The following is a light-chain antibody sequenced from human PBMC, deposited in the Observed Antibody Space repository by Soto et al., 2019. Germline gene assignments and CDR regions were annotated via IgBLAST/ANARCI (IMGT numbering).Light chain of an antibody. V-gene: IGLV2-8*01. J-gene: IGLJ2*01. CDR3: SSYAGRDNYVV. Sequence: QSVLTQPPSASGSPGQSVTISCTGTSNDVGGYDYVSWYQQHPGRAPKLVIYDVNKRPSGVPDRFSGSKSDNTASLTVSGLQAEDEAVYYCSSYAGRDNYVVFGGGTKLTVL. CDR1: SNDVGGYDY. CDR2: DVN.